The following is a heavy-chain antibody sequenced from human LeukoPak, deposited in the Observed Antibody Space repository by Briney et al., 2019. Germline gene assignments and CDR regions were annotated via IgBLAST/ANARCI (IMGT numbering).Heavy chain of an antibody. Sequence: SETLSPTCTVSGGSISSYYWSWIRQPPGKGLEWIGCIYFSGSTNYNPSLKSRVTISVDTSKNQFSLKLSSVTAADTAVYYCARDRHSSGWYGTYYYYGMDVWGQGTTVTVSS. V-gene: IGHV4-59*01. CDR1: GGSISSYY. CDR3: ARDRHSSGWYGTYYYYGMDV. J-gene: IGHJ6*02. D-gene: IGHD6-19*01. CDR2: IYFSGST.